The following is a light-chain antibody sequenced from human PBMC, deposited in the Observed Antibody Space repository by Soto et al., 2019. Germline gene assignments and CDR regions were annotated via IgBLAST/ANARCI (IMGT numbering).Light chain of an antibody. CDR3: QQYNNWPAIT. CDR1: ENINNY. Sequence: EIVLTQSPATVTVSPGERVTLSCRASENINNYLAWYQQRPGQAPRLLIYEASSRATGIPARFSGSGSGTEFTLTISSLQSEDFAVYYCQQYNNWPAITFGQGTRLEIK. CDR2: EAS. V-gene: IGKV3D-15*01. J-gene: IGKJ5*01.